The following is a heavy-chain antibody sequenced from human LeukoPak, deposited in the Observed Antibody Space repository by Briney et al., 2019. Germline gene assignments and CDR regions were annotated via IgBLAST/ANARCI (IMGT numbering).Heavy chain of an antibody. V-gene: IGHV4-31*03. D-gene: IGHD3-22*01. CDR2: ISHSGGT. Sequence: SQTLSLTCIVSSGSISSGGYYWSWIRQHPGKGPEGIGYISHSGGTLYNPSRKSRVMISLDTSKNQLSLKLTSVTAADTAVYYCARDGGSSGYRYFDLWGRGTLVTVSS. CDR1: SGSISSGGYY. CDR3: ARDGGSSGYRYFDL. J-gene: IGHJ2*01.